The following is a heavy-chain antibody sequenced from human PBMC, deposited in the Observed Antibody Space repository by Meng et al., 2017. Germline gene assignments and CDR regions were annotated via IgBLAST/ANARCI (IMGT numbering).Heavy chain of an antibody. D-gene: IGHD6-19*01. J-gene: IGHJ4*02. Sequence: QVQLVQSGSEVKKPGASVKVSCKASGYTFTGYYIHWVRQAPGQGLEWMGRINPNSGGTNYAQKFQGRVTMTRDTSISTAYMELSRLRSDDTAVYYCAREIAVAGNVYFDYWGQGTLVTVAA. CDR1: GYTFTGYY. CDR2: INPNSGGT. CDR3: AREIAVAGNVYFDY. V-gene: IGHV1-2*06.